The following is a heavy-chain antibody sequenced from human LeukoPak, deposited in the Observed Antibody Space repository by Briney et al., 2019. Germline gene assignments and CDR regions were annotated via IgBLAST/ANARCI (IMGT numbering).Heavy chain of an antibody. CDR2: IIPISGTA. D-gene: IGHD6-19*01. J-gene: IGHJ4*02. CDR3: ARIRLSMASIAVADTSDY. V-gene: IGHV1-69*13. Sequence: SVKVSCKASGGTFSSYAISWVRQAPGQGLEWMGGIIPISGTANYAQKFQGRVTITADESTSTAYMELSSLRSEDTAVYYCARIRLSMASIAVADTSDYWGQGTLVTVSS. CDR1: GGTFSSYA.